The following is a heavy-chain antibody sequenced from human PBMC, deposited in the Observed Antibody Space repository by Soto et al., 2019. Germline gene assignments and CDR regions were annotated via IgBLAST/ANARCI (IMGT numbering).Heavy chain of an antibody. CDR2: IYHSGST. J-gene: IGHJ4*02. CDR1: GGSISSSNW. V-gene: IGHV4-4*02. Sequence: SETLSLTCAVCGGSISSSNWWSWVRQPPGRGLEWIGEIYHSGSTNYNPSLKSRVTISVDKSKNQFSLKLSSVTAADTAVYYCARGVLDYDFWSGYYRIFDYWGQGTVVTV. D-gene: IGHD3-3*01. CDR3: ARGVLDYDFWSGYYRIFDY.